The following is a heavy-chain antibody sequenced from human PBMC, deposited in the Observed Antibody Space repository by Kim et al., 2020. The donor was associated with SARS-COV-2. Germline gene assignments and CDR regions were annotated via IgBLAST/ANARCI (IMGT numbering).Heavy chain of an antibody. J-gene: IGHJ4*02. D-gene: IGHD3-10*01. Sequence: YADTVRGRFTLSTENAKNSLYLRMNSPGAEDTAIYYCSRDGLRSGEFDWWGQGTLVTVSS. CDR3: SRDGLRSGEFDW. V-gene: IGHV3-48*03.